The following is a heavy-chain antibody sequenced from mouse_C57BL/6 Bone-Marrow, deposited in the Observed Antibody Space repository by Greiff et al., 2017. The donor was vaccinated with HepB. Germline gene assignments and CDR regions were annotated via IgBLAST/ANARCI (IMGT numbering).Heavy chain of an antibody. CDR2: IYPGDGDT. Sequence: VQLVESGPELVKPGASVKISCKASGYAFSSSWMNWVKQRPGKGLEWIGRIYPGDGDTNYNGKFKGKATLTADKSSSTADKQLSSLTSEDSAVYCCARKVITTVAMDYWGQGTSVTVSS. CDR3: ARKVITTVAMDY. V-gene: IGHV1-82*01. CDR1: GYAFSSSW. J-gene: IGHJ4*01. D-gene: IGHD1-1*01.